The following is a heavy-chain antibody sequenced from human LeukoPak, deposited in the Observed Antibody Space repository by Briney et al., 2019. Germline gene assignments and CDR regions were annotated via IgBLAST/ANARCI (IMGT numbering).Heavy chain of an antibody. V-gene: IGHV1-2*02. CDR2: INPNSGGT. Sequence: ASVKVSCKASGYTVTGYYTHWVRQAPGQGLEWMGWINPNSGGTNYAQKFQGRVTMTRDTSISTAYMELSRLRSDDTAVYYCARILGEPLNWFDPWGQGTLVTVSS. CDR1: GYTVTGYY. CDR3: ARILGEPLNWFDP. J-gene: IGHJ5*02. D-gene: IGHD3-10*01.